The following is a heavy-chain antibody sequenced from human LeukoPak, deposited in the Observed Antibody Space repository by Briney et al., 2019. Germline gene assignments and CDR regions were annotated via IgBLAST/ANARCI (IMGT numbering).Heavy chain of an antibody. V-gene: IGHV4-39*01. CDR2: IYYSGIT. Sequence: SETLSLTCTVSGDSISTSNYYWGWIRQSPGKGLEWIGNIYYSGITYSNPSLTSRVTISLDTSKNQFSLKLSSVTAADTAVYYCARGSSSWYSYNWFDPWGQGTLVTVSS. CDR1: GDSISTSNYY. J-gene: IGHJ5*02. D-gene: IGHD6-13*01. CDR3: ARGSSSWYSYNWFDP.